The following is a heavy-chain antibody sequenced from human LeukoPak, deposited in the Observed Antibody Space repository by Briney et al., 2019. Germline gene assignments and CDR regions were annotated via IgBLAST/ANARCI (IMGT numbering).Heavy chain of an antibody. CDR3: AALYYYDSSGYGDGRY. D-gene: IGHD3-22*01. Sequence: ASVKVSCKASGYTFTGCYMHWVRQAPGQGLEWMGWINPNSGGTNYAQKFQGRVTMTRDTSISTAYMELSRLRSDDTAVYYCAALYYYDSSGYGDGRYWGQGTLVTVSS. V-gene: IGHV1-2*02. J-gene: IGHJ4*02. CDR2: INPNSGGT. CDR1: GYTFTGCY.